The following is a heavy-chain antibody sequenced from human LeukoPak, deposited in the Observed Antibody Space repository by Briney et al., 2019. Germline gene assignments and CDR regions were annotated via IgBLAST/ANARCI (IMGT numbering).Heavy chain of an antibody. D-gene: IGHD5-12*01. CDR2: INPNSGGT. CDR3: ARARYSSGYDRFDY. CDR1: GYTFTGYY. V-gene: IGHV1-2*02. J-gene: IGHJ4*02. Sequence: ASVKVSCKASGYTFTGYYMHWVRQAPGQGLEWMGWINPNSGGTNYAQKFQGRVTMTRDTSISTAYMELSRLRSDDTAVYYCARARYSSGYDRFDYWGQGTLVTVSS.